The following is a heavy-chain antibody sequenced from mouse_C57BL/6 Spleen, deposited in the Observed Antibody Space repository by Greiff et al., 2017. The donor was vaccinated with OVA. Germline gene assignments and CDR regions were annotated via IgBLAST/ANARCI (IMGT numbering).Heavy chain of an antibody. J-gene: IGHJ2*01. CDR3: AREEGGGYPTGFDY. CDR2: IYPSDSET. CDR1: GYTFTSYW. Sequence: VKLQQPGAELVRPGSSVKLSCKASGYTFTSYWMDWVKQRPGQGLEWIGNIYPSDSETHYNQKFKDKATLTVDKSSSTAYMQLSSLTSEDSAVYYCAREEGGGYPTGFDYWGQGTTLTVSS. D-gene: IGHD2-2*01. V-gene: IGHV1-61*01.